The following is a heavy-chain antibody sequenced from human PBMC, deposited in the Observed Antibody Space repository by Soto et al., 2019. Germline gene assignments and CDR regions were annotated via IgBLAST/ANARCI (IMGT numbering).Heavy chain of an antibody. CDR2: ISAYNGNT. V-gene: IGHV1-18*04. Sequence: ASVKVSCKASGYTFTSYGISWVRQAPGQGLEWMGWISAYNGNTNYAQKLQGRVTMTTDTSTSTAYMELGSLRSDDTAVYYCARELRITIFGVVKLDNWFDPWGQGTLVTVSP. CDR1: GYTFTSYG. D-gene: IGHD3-3*01. CDR3: ARELRITIFGVVKLDNWFDP. J-gene: IGHJ5*02.